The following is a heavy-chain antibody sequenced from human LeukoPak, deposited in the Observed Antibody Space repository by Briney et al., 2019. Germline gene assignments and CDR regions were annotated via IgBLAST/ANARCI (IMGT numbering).Heavy chain of an antibody. Sequence: PETLSLTCTVSGGSISSYYWSWIRQPAGKGLEWIGRIYTSGSTNYNPSLKSRVTMSVDTSKNQFSLKLSSVTAADTAVYYCARGPQLRFFTDTQTDTHAFDIWGQGTMVTVSS. V-gene: IGHV4-4*07. D-gene: IGHD3-3*01. CDR2: IYTSGST. CDR1: GGSISSYY. CDR3: ARGPQLRFFTDTQTDTHAFDI. J-gene: IGHJ3*02.